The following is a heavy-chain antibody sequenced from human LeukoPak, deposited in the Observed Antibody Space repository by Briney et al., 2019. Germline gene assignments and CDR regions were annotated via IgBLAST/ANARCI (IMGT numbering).Heavy chain of an antibody. CDR1: GFTVSSNY. D-gene: IGHD4-11*01. CDR3: ARHGYSIHVLEY. J-gene: IGHJ4*02. CDR2: IYSGGST. V-gene: IGHV3-66*04. Sequence: PGGSLRLSCAASGFTVSSNYMSWVRQAPGKGLEWVSVIYSGGSTYYADSVKGRFTISRDNSKNTLYLQMNSLRAADTAVYYCARHGYSIHVLEYWGQGTLVTVSS.